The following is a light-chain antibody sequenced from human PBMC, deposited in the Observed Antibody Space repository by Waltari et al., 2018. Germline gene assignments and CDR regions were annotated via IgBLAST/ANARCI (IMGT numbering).Light chain of an antibody. J-gene: IGKJ1*01. Sequence: DIQMTQSPSSLSASVGDRVTITCRASQGISNSLAWYQQKPGKAPKLLVYGASRLKSGVPSRFSGSGSGTDYTLTISSLQPEDFATYYCQHYYSAPRTFGQGTKVEIK. CDR3: QHYYSAPRT. V-gene: IGKV1-NL1*01. CDR2: GAS. CDR1: QGISNS.